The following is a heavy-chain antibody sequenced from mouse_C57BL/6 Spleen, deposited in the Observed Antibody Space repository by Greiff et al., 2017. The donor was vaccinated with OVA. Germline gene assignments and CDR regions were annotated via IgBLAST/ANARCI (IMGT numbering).Heavy chain of an antibody. D-gene: IGHD1-1*02. V-gene: IGHV14-1*01. CDR1: GFNIKDYY. CDR2: IDPDAGDT. J-gene: IGHJ4*01. CDR3: TTIIYGDYAMDY. Sequence: EVQLQQSGAELVRPWASVTLSCTASGFNIKDYYMHWVKQRPEQGLEWIGRIDPDAGDTEYAPKFQGKATMTADTSSNTSYLQLSSLTSEDTAVYYCTTIIYGDYAMDYWGQGTSVTVSS.